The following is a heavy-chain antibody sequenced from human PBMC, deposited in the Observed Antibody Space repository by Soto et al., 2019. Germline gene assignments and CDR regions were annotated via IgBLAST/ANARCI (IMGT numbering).Heavy chain of an antibody. Sequence: EVQLVESGGGLVQPGRSLRLSCAASGFTFDDYAMHWVRQAPGKGLEWVSGISWNSGSIGYADSVKGRFTISRDNAKNSLYLQMNSLRAEDTALYYCAKDILEGYCTNGVCYGNYMDVWGKGTTVTVSS. CDR1: GFTFDDYA. J-gene: IGHJ6*03. V-gene: IGHV3-9*01. CDR3: AKDILEGYCTNGVCYGNYMDV. D-gene: IGHD2-8*01. CDR2: ISWNSGSI.